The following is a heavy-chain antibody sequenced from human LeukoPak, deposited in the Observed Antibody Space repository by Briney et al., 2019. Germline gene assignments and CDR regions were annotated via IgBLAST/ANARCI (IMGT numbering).Heavy chain of an antibody. CDR2: IYSGGST. CDR1: GATVNSNY. D-gene: IGHD3-10*01. J-gene: IGHJ4*01. V-gene: IGHV3-66*01. CDR3: ARDFSGY. Sequence: PGGSLRLSCVVSGATVNSNYMSWVRQAPGKGLEWVSVIYSGGSTYYADSVKGRFTISRGISKNTLYLQMNDLRAEDTAVYYCARDFSGYWGQGTLVTVSS.